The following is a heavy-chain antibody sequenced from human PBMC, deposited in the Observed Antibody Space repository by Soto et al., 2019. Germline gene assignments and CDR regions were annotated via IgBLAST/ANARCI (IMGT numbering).Heavy chain of an antibody. CDR2: IIPIFGTA. D-gene: IGHD2-2*01. CDR3: ARQQYKLLRGRYYYYGMDV. J-gene: IGHJ6*02. V-gene: IGHV1-69*01. Sequence: QVQLVQSGAEVKKPGSSVKVSCKASGGTFSSYAISWVRQAPGQGLEWMGGIIPIFGTANYAQKFQGRVTITADETTSTAYMELSSLRSEDTAVYYCARQQYKLLRGRYYYYGMDVWGQGTTVTVSS. CDR1: GGTFSSYA.